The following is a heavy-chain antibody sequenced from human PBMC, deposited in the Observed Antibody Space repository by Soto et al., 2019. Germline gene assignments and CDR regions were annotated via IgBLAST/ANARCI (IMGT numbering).Heavy chain of an antibody. CDR1: GGSISSSSYY. Sequence: SETLSLTCTVSGGSISSSSYYWGWIRQPPGKGLEWIGSIYYSGSTYYNPSLKSRVTISVDTSKNQFSLKLSAVTAEDSAVYYCARQSGAVAGYYYYGMDVWGQGTTVTVSS. J-gene: IGHJ6*02. CDR3: ARQSGAVAGYYYYGMDV. V-gene: IGHV4-39*01. CDR2: IYYSGST. D-gene: IGHD6-19*01.